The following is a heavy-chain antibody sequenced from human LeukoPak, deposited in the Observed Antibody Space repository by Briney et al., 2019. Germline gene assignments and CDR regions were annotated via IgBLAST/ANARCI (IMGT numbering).Heavy chain of an antibody. CDR2: INHSGST. D-gene: IGHD3-16*01. Sequence: PSETLSLTCAVYGGSFSGYYWSWIRQPPGKGLEWIGEINHSGSTNYNPSLKSRVTISVDTSKNQFSLKLSSVTAADTAVYYCARELGGYDMDVWGKGTTVTVSS. CDR1: GGSFSGYY. V-gene: IGHV4-34*01. CDR3: ARELGGYDMDV. J-gene: IGHJ6*03.